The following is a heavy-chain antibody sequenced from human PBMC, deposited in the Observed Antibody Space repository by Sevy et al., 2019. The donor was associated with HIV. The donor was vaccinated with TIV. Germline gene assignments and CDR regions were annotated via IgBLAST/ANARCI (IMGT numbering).Heavy chain of an antibody. J-gene: IGHJ4*02. CDR3: ARSRDGYNSD. CDR2: IYYSGST. V-gene: IGHV4-39*01. CDR1: GGSISSSSYY. D-gene: IGHD5-12*01. Sequence: SDTLSLTCTVSGGSISSSSYYWGWIRQPPGKGLEWIGSIYYSGSTYYNPSLKSRVTISVDTSKNQFSLKLSSVTAADTAVYYCARSRDGYNSDWGQGTLVTVSS.